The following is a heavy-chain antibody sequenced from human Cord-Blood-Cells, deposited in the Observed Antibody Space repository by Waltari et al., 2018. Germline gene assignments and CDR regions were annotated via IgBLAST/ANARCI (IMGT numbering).Heavy chain of an antibody. D-gene: IGHD3-10*01. CDR2: ISADNGNT. J-gene: IGHJ6*02. V-gene: IGHV1-18*01. Sequence: QVQLVQSGAEVKKPGASVKVSCKASGYTFTSYGISWVRQAPGQGLEWMGWISADNGNTNYAQKPQGRVTMTTDTSTSTAYMELRSLRSDDTAVYYCARHYYGSGSYRKGYYGMDVWGQGTTVTVSS. CDR3: ARHYYGSGSYRKGYYGMDV. CDR1: GYTFTSYG.